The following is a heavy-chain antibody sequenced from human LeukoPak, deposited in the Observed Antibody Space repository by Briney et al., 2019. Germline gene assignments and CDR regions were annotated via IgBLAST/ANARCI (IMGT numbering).Heavy chain of an antibody. CDR1: GLTFSSYA. D-gene: IGHD6-13*01. CDR3: AKVPRSSSLHPWLI. Sequence: PGGSLRLSCAASGLTFSSYAMSWVRQAPGKGLEWVSGISGNDGRTYYADSVKGRFTISRDNSKNTLYLQMISLRAEDTAVYYCAKVPRSSSLHPWLIWGQGTMVTVSS. J-gene: IGHJ3*02. CDR2: ISGNDGRT. V-gene: IGHV3-23*01.